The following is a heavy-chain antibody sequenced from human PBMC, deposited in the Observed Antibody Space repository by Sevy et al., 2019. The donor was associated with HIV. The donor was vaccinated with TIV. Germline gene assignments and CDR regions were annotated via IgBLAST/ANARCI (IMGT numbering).Heavy chain of an antibody. CDR1: GYTFTSYG. V-gene: IGHV1-18*01. CDR3: ARDHLPYCSSTSCYLWFDP. J-gene: IGHJ5*02. CDR2: ISAYNGNT. D-gene: IGHD2-2*01. Sequence: ASVKVSCKASGYTFTSYGISWVRQAPGQGLEWMGWISAYNGNTNYPQKLQGRVTMTTDTSTSTAYMELRSLRSDDTAVYYCARDHLPYCSSTSCYLWFDPWGQGTLVTVSS.